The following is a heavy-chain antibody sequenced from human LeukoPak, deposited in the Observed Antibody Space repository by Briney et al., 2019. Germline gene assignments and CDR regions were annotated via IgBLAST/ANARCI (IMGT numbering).Heavy chain of an antibody. J-gene: IGHJ4*02. CDR3: ASNRGDFDWLLWPGHYFDY. CDR2: IKQDGSEK. CDR1: GGSISSSSYY. D-gene: IGHD3-9*01. Sequence: PSETLSLTCTVSGGSISSSSYYWGWIRQPAGEGLEWVANIKQDGSEKYSVDSVKGRFTISRDNAKNSLYLQMNSLRAEDTAVYYCASNRGDFDWLLWPGHYFDYWGQGTLVTVSS. V-gene: IGHV3-7*01.